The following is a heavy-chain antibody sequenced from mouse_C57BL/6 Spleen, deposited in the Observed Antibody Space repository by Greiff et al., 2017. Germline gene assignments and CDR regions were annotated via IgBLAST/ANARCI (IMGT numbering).Heavy chain of an antibody. V-gene: IGHV1-5*01. J-gene: IGHJ4*01. D-gene: IGHD2-4*01. CDR1: GYTFTSYW. CDR2: IYPGNSDT. Sequence: VQLQQSGTVLARPGASVKMSCKTSGYTFTSYWMHWVKQRPGQGLEWIGAIYPGNSDTSYNEKFKGKAKLSAVTSASTAYMALSSLTKEDSAVDYCTRSKDYDAYAMDYWGQGTSVTVSS. CDR3: TRSKDYDAYAMDY.